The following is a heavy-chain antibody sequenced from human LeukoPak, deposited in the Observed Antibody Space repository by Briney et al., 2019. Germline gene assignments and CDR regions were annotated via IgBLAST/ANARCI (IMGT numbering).Heavy chain of an antibody. CDR1: GGSISSYY. CDR2: IYYSGST. V-gene: IGHV4-59*01. D-gene: IGHD3-3*01. Sequence: SETLSLTCTVSGGSISSYYWSWIRQPPGKGLEWIGYIYYSGSTNYNPSLKSRVTISVDTPKNQFSLKLSSVTAADTAVYYCARDPLEGQIDIWGQGTMVTVSS. CDR3: ARDPLEGQIDI. J-gene: IGHJ3*02.